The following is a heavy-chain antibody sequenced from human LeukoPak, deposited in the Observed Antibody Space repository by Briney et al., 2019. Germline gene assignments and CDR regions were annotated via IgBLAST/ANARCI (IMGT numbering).Heavy chain of an antibody. CDR3: ASRYCSGTSCYLNWFDP. V-gene: IGHV1-69*04. CDR2: IIPMLDIA. D-gene: IGHD2-2*01. Sequence: SVKVSCKASGGTFIRYALSWVRQAPGQGREWMGRIIPMLDIANDAQKFQGRVTITADKSTSTAYMELSSLRSEDTAVYYCASRYCSGTSCYLNWFDPWGQGTLVTVSS. J-gene: IGHJ5*02. CDR1: GGTFIRYA.